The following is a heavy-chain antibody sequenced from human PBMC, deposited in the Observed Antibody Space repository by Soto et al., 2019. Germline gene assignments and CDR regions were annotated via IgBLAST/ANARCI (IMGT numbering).Heavy chain of an antibody. J-gene: IGHJ4*02. D-gene: IGHD6-19*01. CDR1: GFSLSTTAVA. CDR3: AHGSGWLFDY. V-gene: IGHV2-5*01. Sequence: QITLQESGPTLVKPTQTLTLTCTFSGFSLSTTAVAVGWIRQPPGKALEWLALLYWNDDNHYSPSLRSRLTLTKDTSKNQVVLTMTNMDPVDTATYYCAHGSGWLFDYWSPGTLVTVSS. CDR2: LYWNDDN.